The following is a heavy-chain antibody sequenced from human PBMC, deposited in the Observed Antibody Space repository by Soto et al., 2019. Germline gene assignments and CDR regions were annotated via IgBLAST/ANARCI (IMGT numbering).Heavy chain of an antibody. D-gene: IGHD4-17*01. CDR3: AHPRGYGVFDAVDI. J-gene: IGHJ3*02. CDR2: ISSTGGST. V-gene: IGHV3-23*01. Sequence: GSLRLSCAASGFLFSTYAMNWVRQAPGKGLEWVSAISSTGGSTYYAESVRGRFTISRDNSMNTLYLQMSSLRTEDTALYYCAHPRGYGVFDAVDIWGQGTMVTVSS. CDR1: GFLFSTYA.